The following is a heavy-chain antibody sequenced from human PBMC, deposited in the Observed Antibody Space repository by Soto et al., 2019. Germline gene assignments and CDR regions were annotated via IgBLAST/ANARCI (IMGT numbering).Heavy chain of an antibody. V-gene: IGHV4-61*01. Sequence: SETLSLTCTVSGGSVSSGSYYWSWIRQPPGKGLEWIGYIYYSGSTDHNPSLKSRVTLPVDTSKNQFSLKLSSVTAADTAVYYCARDRAGSYSGFDYWGQGTLVTVSS. CDR1: GGSVSSGSYY. D-gene: IGHD1-26*01. CDR3: ARDRAGSYSGFDY. J-gene: IGHJ4*02. CDR2: IYYSGST.